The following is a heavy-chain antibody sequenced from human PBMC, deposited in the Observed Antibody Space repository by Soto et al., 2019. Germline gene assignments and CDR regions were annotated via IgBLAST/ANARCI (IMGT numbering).Heavy chain of an antibody. CDR3: ARGGGATFTHYYYYMDV. CDR1: GYTFSTYE. CDR2: INGGNGKS. J-gene: IGHJ6*03. Sequence: QVQLVQSGAEVKKPGASVKVSCEASGYTFSTYEMHWVRQAPGQRPEWLGWINGGNGKSKYSEALQGSVTFTRDTAASTADRELTRPRSEDTAVYYWARGGGATFTHYYYYMDVWGTGTTVTVSS. D-gene: IGHD1-26*01. V-gene: IGHV1-3*01.